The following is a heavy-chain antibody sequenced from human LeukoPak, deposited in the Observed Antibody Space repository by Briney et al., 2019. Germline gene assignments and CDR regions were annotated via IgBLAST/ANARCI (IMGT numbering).Heavy chain of an antibody. J-gene: IGHJ4*02. CDR3: AKDDSIAVAGTPFT. CDR2: INSSGSSI. D-gene: IGHD6-19*01. CDR1: GFTFSSYE. V-gene: IGHV3-48*03. Sequence: GGSLRLSCAASGFTFSSYEMNWVRQAPGKGLEWVSYINSSGSSIHYADSVKGRFTISRDNAKNSLYLQMNSLRAEDTALYYCAKDDSIAVAGTPFTWGQGTLVTVSS.